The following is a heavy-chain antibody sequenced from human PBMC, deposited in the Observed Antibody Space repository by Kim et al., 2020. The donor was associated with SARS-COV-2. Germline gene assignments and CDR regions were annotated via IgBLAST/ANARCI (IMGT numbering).Heavy chain of an antibody. Sequence: SQTLSLTCAISGDSVSSNSAAWNWIRQCPSRGLEWLGRTYYRSKWYKGYAVSVKSRININPDTSKNQFSLQLNSVTPEDTAVYYCAGARGYLSAWGQGILVTVSS. J-gene: IGHJ5*02. CDR1: GDSVSSNSAA. CDR2: TYYRSKWYK. V-gene: IGHV6-1*01. D-gene: IGHD5-12*01. CDR3: AGARGYLSA.